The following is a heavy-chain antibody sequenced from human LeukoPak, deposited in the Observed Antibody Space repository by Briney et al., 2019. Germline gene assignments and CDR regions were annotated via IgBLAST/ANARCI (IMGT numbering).Heavy chain of an antibody. J-gene: IGHJ4*02. CDR1: GGSIGSYY. CDR2: IYYIGST. CDR3: AIGPLGVAAIDY. V-gene: IGHV4-59*01. D-gene: IGHD3-3*01. Sequence: ASETLSLACTVSGGSIGSYYWNWIRQPPGKGLEWIGNIYYIGSTNYNPSLEGRVTISLDTSKNQFSLELSSVTAADTAVYYCAIGPLGVAAIDYWGQGTLVTVSS.